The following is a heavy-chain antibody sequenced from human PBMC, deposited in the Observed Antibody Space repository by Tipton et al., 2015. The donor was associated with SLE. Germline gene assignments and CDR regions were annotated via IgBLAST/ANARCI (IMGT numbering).Heavy chain of an antibody. CDR2: ISYDGNNK. D-gene: IGHD5-18*01. J-gene: IGHJ4*02. Sequence: SLRLSCAASGFTFSLYSMHWVRQAPGKGLEWVAVISYDGNNKYYADSVKGRFTLSRDNSKNTLYLQLDSLRADDTAMYYCARDLNAYSYGWGFDYWGQGALVTVSS. V-gene: IGHV3-30*04. CDR1: GFTFSLYS. CDR3: ARDLNAYSYGWGFDY.